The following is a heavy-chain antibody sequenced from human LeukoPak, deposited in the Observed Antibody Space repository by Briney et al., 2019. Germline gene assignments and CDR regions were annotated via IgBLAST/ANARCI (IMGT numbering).Heavy chain of an antibody. V-gene: IGHV1-24*01. J-gene: IGHJ6*03. CDR3: ASPLRFHYYYYMDV. CDR2: FDPEDGET. CDR1: GYTLTELS. D-gene: IGHD4-17*01. Sequence: ASVKVSCKVSGYTLTELSMHWVRQAPGKGLEWMGGFDPEDGETIYAQKFQGRVTMTEDTSTDTAYMELSSLRSEDTAVYYCASPLRFHYYYYMDVWGKGTAVTVSS.